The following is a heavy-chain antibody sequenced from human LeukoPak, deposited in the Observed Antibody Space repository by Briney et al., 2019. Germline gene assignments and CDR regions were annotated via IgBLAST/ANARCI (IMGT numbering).Heavy chain of an antibody. Sequence: ASVKVSCKASGDSFTAYYMHWVRRAPGEGLEWMGWINPNSGGTNYAQKFQGRVTMTRDTSITTAYMEMSRLRSDDTALYYCARSPHILTGENFDNWGQGTLVTVSS. CDR3: ARSPHILTGENFDN. D-gene: IGHD3-9*01. CDR1: GDSFTAYY. V-gene: IGHV1-2*02. J-gene: IGHJ4*02. CDR2: INPNSGGT.